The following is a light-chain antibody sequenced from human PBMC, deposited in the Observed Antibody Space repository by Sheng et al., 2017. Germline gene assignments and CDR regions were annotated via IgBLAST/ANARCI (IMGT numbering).Light chain of an antibody. Sequence: EKVMTQSPATLSASPGERVTLSCRASESVAGNLAWYQQRPGQAPRLLIYAASTRAIDIPARFSGSGSGTEFTLTISSLQSEDFALYYCQQYNDWPLYTFGQGTKLQI. V-gene: IGKV3-15*01. CDR3: QQYNDWPLYT. CDR2: AAS. J-gene: IGKJ2*01. CDR1: ESVAGN.